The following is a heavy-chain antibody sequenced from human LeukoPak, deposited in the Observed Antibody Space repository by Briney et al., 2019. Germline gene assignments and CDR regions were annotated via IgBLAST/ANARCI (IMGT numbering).Heavy chain of an antibody. J-gene: IGHJ4*02. D-gene: IGHD6-13*01. Sequence: GGALRLSCAASGFTFSSYGMHWVRQAPCKGLEWVAVISYDGSNKYYADSVKGRFTISRDNSKNTLYLQMNSLRAEDTAVYYCAKDRSSIAAAGTIDYWGQGTLVTVSS. CDR2: ISYDGSNK. CDR3: AKDRSSIAAAGTIDY. CDR1: GFTFSSYG. V-gene: IGHV3-30*18.